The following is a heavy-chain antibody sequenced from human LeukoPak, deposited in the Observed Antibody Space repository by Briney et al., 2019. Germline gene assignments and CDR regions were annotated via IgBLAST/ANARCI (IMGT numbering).Heavy chain of an antibody. Sequence: PGRSLRLSCTASGFTFGDYAMSWFRQAPAKGLEGVGFVRSKAYGGTTEYAASVKGRFTISRDESKSIAYLQMSSLKPEDTDVYFCTTVDWTNGVWYTLFDYCGQEPLVTVSS. CDR1: GFTFGDYA. CDR2: VRSKAYGGTT. V-gene: IGHV3-49*03. D-gene: IGHD2-8*01. J-gene: IGHJ4*02. CDR3: TTVDWTNGVWYTLFDY.